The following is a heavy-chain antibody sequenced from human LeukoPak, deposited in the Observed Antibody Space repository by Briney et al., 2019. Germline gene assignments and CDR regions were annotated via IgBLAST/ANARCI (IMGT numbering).Heavy chain of an antibody. CDR2: INHSGST. Sequence: SETLSLTCAVYGGSFSGYYWSWIRHPPGKGLEWIGEINHSGSTNYNPSLKSRVTISVDTSKNQFSLKLSSVTAADTAVYYCARVLYKQQLVPRFDYWGQGTLVTVSS. CDR3: ARVLYKQQLVPRFDY. J-gene: IGHJ4*02. V-gene: IGHV4-34*01. D-gene: IGHD6-13*01. CDR1: GGSFSGYY.